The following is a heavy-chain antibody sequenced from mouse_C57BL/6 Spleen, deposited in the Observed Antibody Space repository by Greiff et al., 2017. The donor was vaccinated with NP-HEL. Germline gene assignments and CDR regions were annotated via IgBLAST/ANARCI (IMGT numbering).Heavy chain of an antibody. CDR2: IYPGDGDT. CDR1: GYAFSSSW. Sequence: QVQLKESGPELVKPGASVKISCKASGYAFSSSWMNWVKQRPGKGLEWIGRIYPGDGDTNYNGKFKGKATLTADKSSSTAYMQLSSLTSEDSAVYFCARDYGRGSALWGTGTTVTVSS. V-gene: IGHV1-82*01. D-gene: IGHD1-1*01. J-gene: IGHJ1*03. CDR3: ARDYGRGSAL.